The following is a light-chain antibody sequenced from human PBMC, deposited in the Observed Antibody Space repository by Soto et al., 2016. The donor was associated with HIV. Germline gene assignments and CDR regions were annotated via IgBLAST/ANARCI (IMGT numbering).Light chain of an antibody. CDR3: QQANSFPT. J-gene: IGKJ4*01. V-gene: IGKV1-5*03. CDR1: QSIPTW. Sequence: DIQVTQSPSTLSASVGDRVTITCRASQSIPTWLAWYQQKPGKAPKLLIYKASAFKSGVPSRFSGSESGTEFTLTISSLQPEDFATYFCQQANSFPTFGGGTKVEIK. CDR2: KAS.